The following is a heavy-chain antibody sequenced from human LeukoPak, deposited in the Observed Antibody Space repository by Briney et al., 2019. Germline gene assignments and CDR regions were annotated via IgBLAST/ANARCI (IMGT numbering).Heavy chain of an antibody. CDR1: GGSISSYY. Sequence: ETLSLTCTVSGGSISSYYWSWIRQPPGKGLEWIGYIYYSGSTNYNPSLKSRVTISVDTSKNQFSLKLSSVTAADTAVYYCARAPNYDFWSGSDWYFDLWGRGTLVTVSS. V-gene: IGHV4-59*01. CDR2: IYYSGST. J-gene: IGHJ2*01. CDR3: ARAPNYDFWSGSDWYFDL. D-gene: IGHD3-3*01.